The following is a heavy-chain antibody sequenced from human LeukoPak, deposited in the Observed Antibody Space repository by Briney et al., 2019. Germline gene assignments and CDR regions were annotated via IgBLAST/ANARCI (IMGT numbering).Heavy chain of an antibody. V-gene: IGHV3-7*01. CDR2: LKQDGSQT. CDR3: ARVYYDFWSGEYYYYMDV. J-gene: IGHJ6*03. CDR1: GFTFSMYW. D-gene: IGHD3-3*01. Sequence: PGGSLRLSCVASGFTFSMYWMTWFRQAPGKGLEWVANLKQDGSQTNYVDSVKGRFTISRDNAKNSLFLQMNSLRAEDTAVYYCARVYYDFWSGEYYYYMDVWGKGTTVTVSS.